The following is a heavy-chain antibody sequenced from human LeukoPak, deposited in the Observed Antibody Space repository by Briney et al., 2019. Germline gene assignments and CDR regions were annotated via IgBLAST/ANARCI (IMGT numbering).Heavy chain of an antibody. CDR1: GGSISRYY. D-gene: IGHD3-10*01. J-gene: IGHJ4*02. CDR2: IYYSGST. V-gene: IGHV4-59*12. Sequence: TSETLSLTCTVSGGSISRYYWSWIRHPPGKGLEWIGYIYYSGSTNYNPSLKSRVTISVDTSKNQFSLKLSSVTAADTAVYYCARVVTMVRGAADYWGQGTLVTVS. CDR3: ARVVTMVRGAADY.